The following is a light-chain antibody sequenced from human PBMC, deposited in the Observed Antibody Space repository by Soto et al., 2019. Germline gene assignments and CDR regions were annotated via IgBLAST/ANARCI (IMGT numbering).Light chain of an antibody. Sequence: DIVMTQSPDSLAVSLGERATINCKSSQSLVYSANNKNYLAWYQQKPGEPPKLLIYWASGRESGVPDRFSGSGSGTDLTLTISSLQAEDVAVYYCQQYVDTLWTFGQGNQVEVK. CDR1: QSLVYSANNKNY. CDR3: QQYVDTLWT. CDR2: WAS. V-gene: IGKV4-1*01. J-gene: IGKJ1*01.